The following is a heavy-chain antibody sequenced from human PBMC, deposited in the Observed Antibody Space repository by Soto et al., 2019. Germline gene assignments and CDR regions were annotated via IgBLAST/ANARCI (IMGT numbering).Heavy chain of an antibody. J-gene: IGHJ3*02. CDR2: INAGNGNT. CDR1: GYTFTSYA. Sequence: ASVKVSCKASGYTFTSYAMHWVRQAPGQRLEWMGWINAGNGNTKYSQKFQGRVTITRDTSASTAYMELSSLRSEDTAVYYCARDLRGVTTFTPAYAYEGLAFDIWGQGTTVTVSS. V-gene: IGHV1-3*01. D-gene: IGHD4-17*01. CDR3: ARDLRGVTTFTPAYAYEGLAFDI.